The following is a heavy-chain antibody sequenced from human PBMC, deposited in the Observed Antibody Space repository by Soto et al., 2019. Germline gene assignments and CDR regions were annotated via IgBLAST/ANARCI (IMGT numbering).Heavy chain of an antibody. CDR3: ARDHSDIVVVVSATLPPLDAFDI. D-gene: IGHD2-15*01. Sequence: ASVKVSCKASGYTFTYRYLHWVRQAPGQALEWMGWITPFNGNTNYAQKFQDRVTITRDRSMSTAYMELSSLRSEDTAMYYCARDHSDIVVVVSATLPPLDAFDIWGQGTMVTVSS. CDR1: GYTFTYRY. J-gene: IGHJ3*02. CDR2: ITPFNGNT. V-gene: IGHV1-45*02.